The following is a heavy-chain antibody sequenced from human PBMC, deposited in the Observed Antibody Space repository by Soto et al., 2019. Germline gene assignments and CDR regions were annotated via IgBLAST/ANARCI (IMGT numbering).Heavy chain of an antibody. CDR3: AGARCSSTSCYREEWFEP. Sequence: SETLSLTCTVSGGSISSYYWSWIRQPPGKGLEWIGYIYYSGSTNYNPSLKSRVTISVDTSKNQFSLKLSSVTAADTAVYYCAGARCSSTSCYREEWFEPWGQGTLVTVSS. CDR2: IYYSGST. D-gene: IGHD2-2*01. V-gene: IGHV4-59*01. CDR1: GGSISSYY. J-gene: IGHJ5*02.